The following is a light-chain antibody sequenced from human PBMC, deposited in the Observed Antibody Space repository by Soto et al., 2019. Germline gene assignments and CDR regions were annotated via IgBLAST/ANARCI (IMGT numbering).Light chain of an antibody. J-gene: IGKJ1*01. CDR3: QQSYSTPPWT. V-gene: IGKV1-39*01. CDR1: QSIVTY. CDR2: AAS. Sequence: DIQMSQSPSSLSASVGDRVTITCQASQSIVTYLNWYLQKPGKAPKLLIYAASNLQSGVPSRFSGSGSGTDFTLTISSLQPEDFATYFCQQSYSTPPWTFGQGTKVDI.